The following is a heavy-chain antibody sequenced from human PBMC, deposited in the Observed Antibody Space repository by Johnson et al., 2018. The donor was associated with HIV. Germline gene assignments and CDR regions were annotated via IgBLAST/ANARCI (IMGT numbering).Heavy chain of an antibody. J-gene: IGHJ3*02. V-gene: IGHV3-11*04. D-gene: IGHD5-12*01. CDR3: ARGGVATEAHDAFDI. CDR2: ISRSGDTI. Sequence: QVQLVESGGGLVQPGGSLRLSCAASGFTVSSNYMSWIRQAPGQGLEWVSYISRSGDTIYYADSVQGRFTIYRDNAKKSLYLQMNSLRAEDTAVYYCARGGVATEAHDAFDIWGQGTMVTVSS. CDR1: GFTVSSNY.